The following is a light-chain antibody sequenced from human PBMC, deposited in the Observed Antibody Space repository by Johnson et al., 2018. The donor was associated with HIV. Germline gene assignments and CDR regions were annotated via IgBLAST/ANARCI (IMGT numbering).Light chain of an antibody. Sequence: QPVLTQPPSASGTPGQRVTISCSGSSSNIGSNTVNWYQQLPGTAPKLLIYSNNQRPSGVPDRFSGSKSGTSASLAISGLQSEDEADYYCGTWDSSLSAGVFGTGTKVTVL. V-gene: IGLV1-44*01. CDR2: SNN. CDR1: SSNIGSNT. CDR3: GTWDSSLSAGV. J-gene: IGLJ1*01.